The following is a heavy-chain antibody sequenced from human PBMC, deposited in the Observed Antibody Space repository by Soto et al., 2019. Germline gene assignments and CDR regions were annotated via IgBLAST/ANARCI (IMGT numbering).Heavy chain of an antibody. CDR3: ARVGLELWCGEXYY. V-gene: IGHV1-18*01. CDR2: INTYNGNT. CDR1: GYAFTNYG. D-gene: IGHD3-10*01. J-gene: IGHJ4*02. Sequence: ASVKVSCKASGYAFTNYGISWVRQAPGQGLEWMGWINTYNGNTNHAQKLQGRVTMTTDTSTSTAYMELRSLRSDDTAVYYCARVGLELWCGEXYYWGQGTLVTVSS.